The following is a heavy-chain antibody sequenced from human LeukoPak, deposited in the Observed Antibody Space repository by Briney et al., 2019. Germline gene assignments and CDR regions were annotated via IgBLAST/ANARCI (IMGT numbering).Heavy chain of an antibody. V-gene: IGHV1-46*01. Sequence: ASVKVSCKASGYTFTSYYMHWVRQAPGQGLEWMGIINPSGGSTSYAQKFQGRVTMTRDMSTSTVYMELSRLRSDDTAVYYCARGPMYYYGSGSYHPYMDVWGKGTTVTIFS. CDR2: INPSGGST. CDR3: ARGPMYYYGSGSYHPYMDV. J-gene: IGHJ6*03. D-gene: IGHD3-10*01. CDR1: GYTFTSYY.